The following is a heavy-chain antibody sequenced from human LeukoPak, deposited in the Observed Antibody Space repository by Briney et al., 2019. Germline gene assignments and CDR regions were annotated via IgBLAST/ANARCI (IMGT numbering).Heavy chain of an antibody. CDR1: GDSVSSNSAA. CDR2: TYYRSKWYN. J-gene: IGHJ4*02. V-gene: IGHV6-1*01. D-gene: IGHD3-10*01. CDR3: ARGLSVGRGVNKLYYFDY. Sequence: SQTLSLTCAISGDSVSSNSAAWNWIRQSPSRGLEGLGRTYYRSKWYNDYAVSVKSRITINPDTSKNQFSLQLNSVTPEDTAVYYCARGLSVGRGVNKLYYFDYWGQGPLVTVSS.